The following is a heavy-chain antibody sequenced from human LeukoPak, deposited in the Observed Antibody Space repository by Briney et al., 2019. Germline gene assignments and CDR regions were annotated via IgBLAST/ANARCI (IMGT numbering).Heavy chain of an antibody. V-gene: IGHV4-38-2*01. CDR1: GYSISSGYY. D-gene: IGHD5-12*01. J-gene: IGHJ6*03. CDR2: MYHSGST. Sequence: SETLSLTCAVSGYSISSGYYWGWIRQPPGKGLEWIGSMYHSGSTYYNPSLKSRVTMSVDTSENQFSLKLTSVTAADTAVYFCARHRLSTTSGYAFDYMDVWGKGTTVTVSS. CDR3: ARHRLSTTSGYAFDYMDV.